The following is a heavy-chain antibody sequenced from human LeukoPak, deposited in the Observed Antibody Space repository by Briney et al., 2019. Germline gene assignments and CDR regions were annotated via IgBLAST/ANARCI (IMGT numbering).Heavy chain of an antibody. D-gene: IGHD4-23*01. J-gene: IGHJ5*02. Sequence: ASVKVSCKASGYAFTGYYMHWVRQAPGQGLEWMGLINPSGSSTLYAEKFRGRIIMTRDMSTATDYMELSSLRSEDTAVYYCARDNSIADRGWWFDPWGQGTLVTVSS. CDR2: INPSGSST. V-gene: IGHV1-46*01. CDR3: ARDNSIADRGWWFDP. CDR1: GYAFTGYY.